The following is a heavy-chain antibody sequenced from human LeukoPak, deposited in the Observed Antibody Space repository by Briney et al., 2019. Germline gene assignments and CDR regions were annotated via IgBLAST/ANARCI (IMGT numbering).Heavy chain of an antibody. CDR1: GFTISDYW. CDR2: IKQDGVEK. V-gene: IGHV3-7*01. CDR3: VRDGGTDWYDP. Sequence: GGSLRLSCAASGFTISDYWMTWVRQAPGKGLEWVANIKQDGVEKSYVDPVKGRFTISRDNANNSIFLQMNSLRVEDTAIYYCVRDGGTDWYDPWGQGTLVSVSS. D-gene: IGHD3-16*01. J-gene: IGHJ5*02.